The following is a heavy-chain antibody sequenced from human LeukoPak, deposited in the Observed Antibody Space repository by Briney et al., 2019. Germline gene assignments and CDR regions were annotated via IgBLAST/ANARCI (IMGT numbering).Heavy chain of an antibody. CDR1: AFTFSTYA. CDR3: AKDPQRYSGSYSYYFDY. CDR2: ISYDGSNK. V-gene: IGHV3-30*18. J-gene: IGHJ4*02. Sequence: PGGSLRLSCAASAFTFSTYAMSWVRQAPGKGLEWVAVISYDGSNKYYADSVKGRFTISRDNSKNTLFLQMNSLKAEDTAVYYCAKDPQRYSGSYSYYFDYWGQGTLVTVSS. D-gene: IGHD1-26*01.